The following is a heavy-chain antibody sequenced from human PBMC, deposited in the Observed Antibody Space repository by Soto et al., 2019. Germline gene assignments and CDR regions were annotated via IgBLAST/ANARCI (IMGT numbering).Heavy chain of an antibody. CDR3: VREGGLYQVLVRYFYYALDV. CDR2: ISSSGNTI. V-gene: IGHV3-48*02. CDR1: GFTFSNYN. Sequence: GGSLRLSCAASGFTFSNYNMNWVRQAPGKGLEWVSYISSSGNTIYYADSVKGRFTISRDNAKNSLYLQMNSLTDEDTAVYYCVREGGLYQVLVRYFYYALDVWGQGTTVTVSS. D-gene: IGHD6-19*01. J-gene: IGHJ6*02.